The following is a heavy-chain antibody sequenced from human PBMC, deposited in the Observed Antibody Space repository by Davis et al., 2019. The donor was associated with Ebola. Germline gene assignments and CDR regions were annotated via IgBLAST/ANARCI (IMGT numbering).Heavy chain of an antibody. CDR3: ARVTLTYGMDV. J-gene: IGHJ6*02. Sequence: ASVKVSFKASGYTFTSYGISWLRQAPGQGLEWMGWISAYNGNTNYAQKLQGRVTMTTDTSTSTAYMELSSLRSEDTAVYYCARVTLTYGMDVWGQGTTVTVSS. CDR2: ISAYNGNT. D-gene: IGHD4-23*01. CDR1: GYTFTSYG. V-gene: IGHV1-18*01.